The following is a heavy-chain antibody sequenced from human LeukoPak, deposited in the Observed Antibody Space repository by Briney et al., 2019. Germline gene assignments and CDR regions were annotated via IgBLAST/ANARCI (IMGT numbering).Heavy chain of an antibody. Sequence: PGGSLRLSCTASGFTFDDYGMSWVRQAPGKGLEWVSGINWNGGSTGYADSVKGRFTISRDNAKNSLYLQMNSLRAEDTALYYCARVVAVAGGTLYYFDYWGQGTLVTVSS. D-gene: IGHD6-19*01. CDR1: GFTFDDYG. CDR2: INWNGGST. V-gene: IGHV3-20*04. J-gene: IGHJ4*02. CDR3: ARVVAVAGGTLYYFDY.